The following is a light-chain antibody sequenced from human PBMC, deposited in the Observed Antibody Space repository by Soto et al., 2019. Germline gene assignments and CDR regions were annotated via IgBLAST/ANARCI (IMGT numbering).Light chain of an antibody. CDR3: QQYDTAPLT. V-gene: IGKV3-20*01. Sequence: EVVLTQSPGTLSLSPGERATLSCRASQSVSSNYLAWYQQKPGRAPRLLIFGAFFRATGIPDRFSGSASGTDFTLTISGLEPEDFAVYYCQQYDTAPLTFGGGTRVSI. CDR2: GAF. J-gene: IGKJ4*01. CDR1: QSVSSNY.